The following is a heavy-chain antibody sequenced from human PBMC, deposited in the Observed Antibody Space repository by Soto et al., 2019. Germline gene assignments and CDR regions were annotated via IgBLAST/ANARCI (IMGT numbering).Heavy chain of an antibody. V-gene: IGHV3-23*01. D-gene: IGHD4-4*01. J-gene: IGHJ6*02. CDR3: AKTSNNYYHYYDMDV. CDR2: ISGSGGST. CDR1: GFTFSSYA. Sequence: EVQLLESGGGLVQPGGSLRLSCAASGFTFSSYAMSWVRQAPEGLEWVSAISGSGGSTNYADSVKGRFTISRDNSKNTLYLQMNSLRAEDTAVYYCAKTSNNYYHYYDMDVWGQGTTVTVSS.